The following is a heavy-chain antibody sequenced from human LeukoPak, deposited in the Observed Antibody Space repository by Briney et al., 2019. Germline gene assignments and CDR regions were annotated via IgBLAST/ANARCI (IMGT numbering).Heavy chain of an antibody. CDR1: GFTSSSYS. V-gene: IGHV3-21*01. D-gene: IGHD6-13*01. CDR3: ARDRIAAAGTLWRDYYYYYGMDV. Sequence: PGGSLRLSCAASGFTSSSYSMNWVRQAPGKGLEWVSSISSSSSYIYYADSVKGRFTISRDNAKNSLYLQMNSLRAEDTAVYYCARDRIAAAGTLWRDYYYYYGMDVWGQGTTVTVSS. CDR2: ISSSSSYI. J-gene: IGHJ6*02.